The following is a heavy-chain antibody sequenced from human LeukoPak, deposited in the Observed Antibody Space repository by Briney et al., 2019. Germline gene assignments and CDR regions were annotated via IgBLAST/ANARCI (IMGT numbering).Heavy chain of an antibody. V-gene: IGHV4-39*07. CDR2: INHSGST. J-gene: IGHJ4*02. CDR3: LRGDGDY. D-gene: IGHD3-10*01. Sequence: KPSETLSLTCTVSGGSISSSSYYWGWIRQPPGKGLEWIGEINHSGSTNYNPSLKSRVTISVDTSKNQFSLKLSSVTAADTAVYYCLRGDGDYWGQGTLVTVSS. CDR1: GGSISSSSYY.